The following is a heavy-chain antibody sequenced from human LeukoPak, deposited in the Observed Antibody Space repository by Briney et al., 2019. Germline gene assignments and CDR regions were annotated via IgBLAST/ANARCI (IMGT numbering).Heavy chain of an antibody. J-gene: IGHJ3*02. D-gene: IGHD6-13*01. CDR3: ARSKIRYSSSWYSKPDAFDI. CDR2: LNHSGST. V-gene: IGHV4-34*01. Sequence: PSETLSLTCAVYGGSFSGYYWSWIRQPPGKGLEWIGELNHSGSTNYNPSLKSRVAISVDTSKNQFSLKLSSVTAADTAVYYCARSKIRYSSSWYSKPDAFDIWGQGTMVTVSS. CDR1: GGSFSGYY.